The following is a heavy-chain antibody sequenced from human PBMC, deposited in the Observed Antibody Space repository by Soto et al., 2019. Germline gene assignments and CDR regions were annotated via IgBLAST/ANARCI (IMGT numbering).Heavy chain of an antibody. CDR3: AKHRGPVSYTNWSFNV. J-gene: IGHJ2*01. V-gene: IGHV3-23*01. D-gene: IGHD1-26*01. CDR2: IHGGADYT. Sequence: EVQLLESGGGLVQPGGSLRLSCAASGFTFSCCAMSWVRQAPGRGLEWVSTIHGGADYTHDTDSGKGRFTIARENTRNAVFLQMNSLTAGDPAIYYCAKHRGPVSYTNWSFNVWGRCTPVTVSS. CDR1: GFTFSCCA.